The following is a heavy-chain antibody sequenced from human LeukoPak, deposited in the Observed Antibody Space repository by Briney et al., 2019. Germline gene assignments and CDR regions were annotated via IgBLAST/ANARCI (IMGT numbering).Heavy chain of an antibody. CDR1: GFTFSSYA. V-gene: IGHV3-23*05. D-gene: IGHD6-6*01. J-gene: IGHJ4*02. CDR2: LDESGSAT. CDR3: AKLSASSSSDPNDY. Sequence: GGSLRLSCAASGFTFSSYAMSWVRQAPGEGLEWVSSLDESGSATYYADSVKGRFTISRDNSKNTLYLQMNSLRAEDTAVYYCAKLSASSSSDPNDYWGQGTLVTVSS.